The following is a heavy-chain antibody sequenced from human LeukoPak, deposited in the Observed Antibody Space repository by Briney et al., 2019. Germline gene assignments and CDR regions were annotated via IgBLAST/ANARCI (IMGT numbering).Heavy chain of an antibody. CDR1: GFTFSGSV. D-gene: IGHD3-10*01. Sequence: GGSLRLSCAASGFTFSGSVVHWVRQASGKGLEWVGRIRSKANSYATAYAASVKGRFSIFRDDSNNTAYLQMNSLKTEDTAVYYCSRGSIDGYYYGMDVWGQGTTITVFS. CDR2: IRSKANSYAT. V-gene: IGHV3-73*01. J-gene: IGHJ6*02. CDR3: SRGSIDGYYYGMDV.